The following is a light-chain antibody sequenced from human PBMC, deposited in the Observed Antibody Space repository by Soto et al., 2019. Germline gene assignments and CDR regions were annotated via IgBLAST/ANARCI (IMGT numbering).Light chain of an antibody. V-gene: IGLV3-21*04. CDR2: YDN. CDR3: QVWDTSSNHYV. J-gene: IGLJ1*01. Sequence: SYELTQAPSESVAPGETASISCGGDRIGRKSGHWYQQKPGQAPVLGMYYDNDRPSEIPERFSGFNSGNTATLDISGVEAGDEADYYCQVWDTSSNHYVFGPGTKLTVL. CDR1: RIGRKS.